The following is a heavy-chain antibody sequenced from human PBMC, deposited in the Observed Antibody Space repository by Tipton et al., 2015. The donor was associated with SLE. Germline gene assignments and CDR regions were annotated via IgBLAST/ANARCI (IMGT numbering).Heavy chain of an antibody. D-gene: IGHD5-18*01. Sequence: TLSLTCTVSGGSISTGGYYWSWIRQHPGKGLEWIGYIYNSGGTDYNPSLKSRVTMSIDTSKNQFSLKLSSVTDVDTAVYYCARTAGRSVKLWYFDLWGRGTLVTVSS. CDR1: GGSISTGGYY. J-gene: IGHJ2*01. CDR2: IYNSGGT. CDR3: ARTAGRSVKLWYFDL. V-gene: IGHV4-31*03.